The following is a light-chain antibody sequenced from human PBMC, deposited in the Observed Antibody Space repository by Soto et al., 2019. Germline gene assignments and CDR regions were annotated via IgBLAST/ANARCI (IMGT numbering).Light chain of an antibody. CDR2: DVT. J-gene: IGLJ3*02. CDR3: SSYTSSSTPLV. Sequence: QSVLTQPASVSGSPGQSITISCTGTSSDVGGYNYVSWYQQHPGKAPKLMIYDVTNRPSGVSNRFAGSKSGNTASLTISGLQAEDEADYYCSSYTSSSTPLVFGGGTTVTVL. CDR1: SSDVGGYNY. V-gene: IGLV2-14*01.